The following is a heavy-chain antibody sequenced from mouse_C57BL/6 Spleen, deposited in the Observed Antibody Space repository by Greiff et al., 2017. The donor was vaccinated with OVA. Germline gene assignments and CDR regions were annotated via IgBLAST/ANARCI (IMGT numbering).Heavy chain of an antibody. CDR3: ARRYYDRSYGYFDV. D-gene: IGHD1-1*01. CDR2: IDPSDSYT. J-gene: IGHJ1*03. V-gene: IGHV1-69*01. Sequence: QVQLQQPGAELVMPGASVKLSCKASGYTFTRYWMHWVKQRPGQGLEWIGEIDPSDSYTNYNQKFKGKSTLTVDKSSSTAYMQLSSLTSEDSAVYYCARRYYDRSYGYFDVWGTGTTFTVSS. CDR1: GYTFTRYW.